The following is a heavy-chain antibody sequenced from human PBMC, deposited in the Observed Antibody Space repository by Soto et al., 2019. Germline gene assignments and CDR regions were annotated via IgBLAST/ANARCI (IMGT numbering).Heavy chain of an antibody. V-gene: IGHV4-39*01. CDR3: VSRLGYGYAMDV. CDR2: IYYNGNT. CDR1: GDSISSGGYY. D-gene: IGHD5-12*01. Sequence: PSETLSLTCTVSGDSISSGGYYWGWIRQPPGKGLEWIGSIYYNGNTYYNPSLKSRVTISRDMSRNQFSLRLSSVTAADTAVYYCVSRLGYGYAMDVWGQGTTVTVSS. J-gene: IGHJ6*02.